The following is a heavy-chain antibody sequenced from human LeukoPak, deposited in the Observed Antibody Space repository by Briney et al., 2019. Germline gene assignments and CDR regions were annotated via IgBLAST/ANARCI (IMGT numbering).Heavy chain of an antibody. CDR3: ARGRYSSGYYLYFDY. D-gene: IGHD3-22*01. CDR2: INHSGST. Sequence: SETLSLTCAVYGGSFSGYYWSWIRQPPGKGLEWMGEINHSGSTNYNPSLESRVTISVDTSKNQFSLKLSSVTAADTAVYYCARGRYSSGYYLYFDYWGQGTLVTVSS. J-gene: IGHJ4*02. V-gene: IGHV4-34*01. CDR1: GGSFSGYY.